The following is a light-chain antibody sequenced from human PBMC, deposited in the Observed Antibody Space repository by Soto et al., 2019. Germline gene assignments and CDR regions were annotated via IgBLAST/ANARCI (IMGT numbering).Light chain of an antibody. CDR2: EIS. V-gene: IGLV2-14*01. CDR3: SSYTYSGTLVV. Sequence: ALTQPASVSGSPGQSITISCTGTSNDVGGYHYVSWYQQYPGKAPNLIIYEISHRPSGVSNRFSGSKSGNTASLTISGLQAEDEADYYCSSYTYSGTLVVFGGGTKLTVL. J-gene: IGLJ3*02. CDR1: SNDVGGYHY.